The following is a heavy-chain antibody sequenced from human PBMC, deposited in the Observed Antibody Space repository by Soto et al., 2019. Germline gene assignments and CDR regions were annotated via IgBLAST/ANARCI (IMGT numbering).Heavy chain of an antibody. V-gene: IGHV3-30-3*01. D-gene: IGHD5-18*01. J-gene: IGHJ2*01. CDR1: GFTFSSYA. CDR3: ARDPLWGTAMVLWYFDL. CDR2: ISYDGSNK. Sequence: QVQLVESGGGVVQPGRSLRLSCAASGFTFSSYAMHWVRQAPGKGLEWVAVISYDGSNKYYADSVKGRFTISRDNSKNPLYLHMNSLRAEDTAVYYCARDPLWGTAMVLWYFDLWGRGTLVTVSS.